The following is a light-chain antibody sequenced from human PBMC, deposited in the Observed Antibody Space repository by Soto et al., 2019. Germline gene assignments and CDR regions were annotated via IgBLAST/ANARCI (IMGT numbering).Light chain of an antibody. CDR3: QKYSSVPV. CDR1: QDIRNF. CDR2: AAS. J-gene: IGKJ3*01. Sequence: DIQMTQSPTSLSASVGDRVTITCRASQDIRNFVAWYQQKPGKAPKLLIYAASTLQSGVPSRFSGSGSGTDFTLHINSLPPEDVATYSCQKYSSVPVFGPGTKVEIK. V-gene: IGKV1-27*01.